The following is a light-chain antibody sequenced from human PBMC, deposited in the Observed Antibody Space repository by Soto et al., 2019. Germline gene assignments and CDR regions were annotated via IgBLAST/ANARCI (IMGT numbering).Light chain of an antibody. CDR2: DVS. CDR3: SSYTSSSTDV. V-gene: IGLV2-14*01. J-gene: IGLJ1*01. Sequence: QSALTQPASVSGSPGQSITISCTGNSRDVGGYNYVSWYQQHPGKAPKLMNYDVSNRPSGVSNRFSGSKSGNTASLTISGLQAEDEADYYCSSYTSSSTDVFGTGTKLTVL. CDR1: SRDVGGYNY.